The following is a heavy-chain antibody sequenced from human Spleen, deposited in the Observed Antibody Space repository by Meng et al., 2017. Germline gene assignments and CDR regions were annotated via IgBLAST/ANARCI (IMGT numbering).Heavy chain of an antibody. CDR1: GGSFSGYY. V-gene: IGHV4-34*01. J-gene: IGHJ6*02. Sequence: GSLRLSCAVYGGSFSGYYWSWIRQPPGKGLEWIGEINHSGSTNYNPSLKSRVTISVDTSKNQFSLKLSSVTAADTAVYYCARDRVAGYNSHDYYGMDVWGQGTTVTVSS. CDR2: INHSGST. D-gene: IGHD5-24*01. CDR3: ARDRVAGYNSHDYYGMDV.